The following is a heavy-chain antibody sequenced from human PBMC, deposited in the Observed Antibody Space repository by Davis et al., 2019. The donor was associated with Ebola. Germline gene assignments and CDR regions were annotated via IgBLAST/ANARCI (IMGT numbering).Heavy chain of an antibody. Sequence: ASVKVSCKTSGGTFTNYAVNWVRQAPGQGLEWMGIINPSGGSTSYAQKFQGRVTMTRDTSTSTVYMELSSLRSEDTAVYYCAREIVVVVAATGYYYYGMDVWGKGTTVTVSS. V-gene: IGHV1-46*01. D-gene: IGHD2-15*01. CDR2: INPSGGST. J-gene: IGHJ6*04. CDR1: GGTFTNYA. CDR3: AREIVVVVAATGYYYYGMDV.